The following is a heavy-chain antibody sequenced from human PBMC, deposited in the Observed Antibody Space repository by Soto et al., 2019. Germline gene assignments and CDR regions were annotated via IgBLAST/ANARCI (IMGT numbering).Heavy chain of an antibody. Sequence: PGGSLRLSCAASGFTFSTYAMSWVRQAPGKGLEWVSVIGEGGFSTQYAASVKGRFTISRDNSKNMLYLQMNSLRSDDTAVYYCARDSITRVSSDVPGMDVWSQGTTVTVSS. CDR1: GFTFSTYA. CDR2: IGEGGFST. CDR3: ARDSITRVSSDVPGMDV. V-gene: IGHV3-23*01. D-gene: IGHD3-16*01. J-gene: IGHJ6*02.